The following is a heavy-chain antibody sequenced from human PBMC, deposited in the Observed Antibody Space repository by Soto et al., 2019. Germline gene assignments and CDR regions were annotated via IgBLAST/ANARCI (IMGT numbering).Heavy chain of an antibody. D-gene: IGHD2-15*01. CDR1: GGSFSDFA. Sequence: QVQLAQSGAEVRKPGSSVKVSCRASGGSFSDFAFSWVRQAPGQGLEWMGGIIPMFAATKYAQRFQARVTITPDASPRTVYLALSSLTSDDSAVYYCARGGIVAVPAALASYDDYTNYRFDSWGQGTLVSVSS. V-gene: IGHV1-69*01. CDR3: ARGGIVAVPAALASYDDYTNYRFDS. J-gene: IGHJ4*02. CDR2: IIPMFAAT.